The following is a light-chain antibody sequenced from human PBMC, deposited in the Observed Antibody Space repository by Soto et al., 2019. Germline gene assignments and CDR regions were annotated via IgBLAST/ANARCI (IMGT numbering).Light chain of an antibody. CDR3: QTWGTGKEVV. V-gene: IGLV4-69*01. CDR2: LNSDGSH. J-gene: IGLJ2*01. CDR1: RGHSSYA. Sequence: QSVLTQSPSASASLGASVKLTCTLSRGHSSYAIAWHQQQPEKGPRYLMKLNSDGSHSKGDGIPDRFSGSSSGAERYLTISSLQSEDEADYYCQTWGTGKEVVFGGGTKLTVL.